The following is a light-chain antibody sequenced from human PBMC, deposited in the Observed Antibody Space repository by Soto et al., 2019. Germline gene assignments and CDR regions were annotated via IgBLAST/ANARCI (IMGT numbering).Light chain of an antibody. Sequence: QSVLTQPPSVSGALGQRVTISCTGSSSNIGAGYDVHWYQQLPGRAPKPLIYANNNRPSGVPDRFSGSRSGTSASLAINGLQAEDEADYSCQSYDSSLSGFYVFGTGTKVTVL. J-gene: IGLJ1*01. V-gene: IGLV1-40*01. CDR2: ANN. CDR3: QSYDSSLSGFYV. CDR1: SSNIGAGYD.